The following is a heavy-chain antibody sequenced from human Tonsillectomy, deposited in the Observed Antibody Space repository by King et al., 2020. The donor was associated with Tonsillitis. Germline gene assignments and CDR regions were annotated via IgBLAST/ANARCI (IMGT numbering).Heavy chain of an antibody. CDR3: GRYEGGVFDP. Sequence: VQLQESGPGLVKPSHTLSLTCTVSGGSISGGAHYWSCIRQHPGKFLEWIGYIFYSDNTYYNPSLKSRLAIPVDTSKNQFSLKRRSVTAAETAVYYCGRYEGGVFDPWGQGTLVTVSS. D-gene: IGHD2-15*01. V-gene: IGHV4-31*03. CDR1: GGSISGGAHY. CDR2: IFYSDNT. J-gene: IGHJ5*02.